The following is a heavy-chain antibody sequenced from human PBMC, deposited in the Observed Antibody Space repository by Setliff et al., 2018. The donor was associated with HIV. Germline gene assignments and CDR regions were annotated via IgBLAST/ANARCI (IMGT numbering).Heavy chain of an antibody. Sequence: LRLSCAASGFTLSDYYMSWIRQAPGKGLEWVSYISSSSSYTNYADSVKGRFTISRDNAKNSLYLQMNSLRAEDTAVYYCARAYYDSSGYYFEGNWFDPWGQGTLVTVSS. CDR1: GFTLSDYY. CDR2: ISSSSSYT. V-gene: IGHV3-11*05. CDR3: ARAYYDSSGYYFEGNWFDP. J-gene: IGHJ5*02. D-gene: IGHD3-22*01.